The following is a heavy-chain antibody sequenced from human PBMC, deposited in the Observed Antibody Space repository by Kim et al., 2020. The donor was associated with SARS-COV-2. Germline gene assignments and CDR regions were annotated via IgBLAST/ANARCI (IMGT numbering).Heavy chain of an antibody. V-gene: IGHV4-39*01. CDR3: ATLRWAYYYMDV. J-gene: IGHJ6*03. Sequence: SETLSLTCTVSGGSISSSNYYWGWIRQPPGKGLEWIGSIYYRGTTYYNPSLKSRVTISVDTSKNQFSLKLSSVTAADTGVYYCATLRWAYYYMDVWGKGT. CDR1: GGSISSSNYY. CDR2: IYYRGTT.